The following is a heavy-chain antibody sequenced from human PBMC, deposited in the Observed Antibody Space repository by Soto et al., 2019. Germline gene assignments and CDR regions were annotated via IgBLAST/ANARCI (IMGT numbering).Heavy chain of an antibody. CDR1: GFTFSSYS. V-gene: IGHV3-48*01. J-gene: IGHJ4*02. CDR2: ISSSSSTT. CDR3: VNGYSSSSVFFFAATSVAYY. Sequence: GGSLRLSCAASGFTFSSYSMNWVRQAPGKGLEWVSYISSSSSTTYYADSVKGRFTISRDNSKNTLYLQMSSLRAEDTAVYYCVNGYSSSSVFFFAATSVAYYWGQGTLVTVSS. D-gene: IGHD6-6*01.